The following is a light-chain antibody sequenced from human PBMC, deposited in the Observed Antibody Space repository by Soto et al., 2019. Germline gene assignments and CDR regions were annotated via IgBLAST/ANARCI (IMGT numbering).Light chain of an antibody. J-gene: IGKJ4*01. CDR3: QPYNNWPLT. CDR2: DTS. V-gene: IGKV3-15*01. Sequence: EIIMTQSPATLSVSPGERATLSCRASQGIGDTLAWYQHKPGQTPRLLIYDTSTRATGVPTRFSGSRSGAEFTLTINSLQSEDFAVYYCQPYNNWPLTFGGGTKVDIK. CDR1: QGIGDT.